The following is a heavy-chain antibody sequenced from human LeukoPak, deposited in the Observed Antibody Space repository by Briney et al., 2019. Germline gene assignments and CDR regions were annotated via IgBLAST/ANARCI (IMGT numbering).Heavy chain of an antibody. CDR1: GFTFSSYA. CDR3: ASGRQKLTPGGFQH. J-gene: IGHJ1*01. D-gene: IGHD6-13*01. Sequence: PGGSLRLSCAASGFTFSSYAMHWVRQAPGKGLEYVSAISTNGGGTYYANSVKGRFTISRDNSKNTLFLQMGSLRAEDMAVYYCASGRQKLTPGGFQHWGQGTLVTVSS. CDR2: ISTNGGGT. V-gene: IGHV3-64*01.